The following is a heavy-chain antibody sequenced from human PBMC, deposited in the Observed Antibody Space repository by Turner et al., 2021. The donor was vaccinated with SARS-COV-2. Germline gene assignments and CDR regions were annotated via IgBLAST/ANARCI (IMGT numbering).Heavy chain of an antibody. CDR2: ISKNSGSI. Sequence: EVQLVESGGGLVQPGRSLRLSCAASGFIFDDYDMHWVRRATRKGRGWVAGISKNSGSIGYADSVKSRFTITRDNAKKSLYLQMNSLGTEDTALYYCAKDRGQLWPPRAGMDVWGQGTTVTVS. D-gene: IGHD5-18*01. V-gene: IGHV3-9*01. CDR1: GFIFDDYD. J-gene: IGHJ6*02. CDR3: AKDRGQLWPPRAGMDV.